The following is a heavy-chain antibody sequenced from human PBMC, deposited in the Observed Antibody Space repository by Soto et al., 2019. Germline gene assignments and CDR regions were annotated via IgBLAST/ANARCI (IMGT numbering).Heavy chain of an antibody. CDR2: IWYDGSNK. CDR1: GFTFSSYG. CDR3: ARDARRLEPDY. Sequence: PGGSLRLSCAASGFTFSSYGMHWVRQAPGKGLEWVAVIWYDGSNKYYADSVKGRFTISRDNSKNTLYLQMNSLRAEDTAVYYCARDARRLEPDYWGQGTLVTVSS. J-gene: IGHJ4*02. V-gene: IGHV3-33*01. D-gene: IGHD1-1*01.